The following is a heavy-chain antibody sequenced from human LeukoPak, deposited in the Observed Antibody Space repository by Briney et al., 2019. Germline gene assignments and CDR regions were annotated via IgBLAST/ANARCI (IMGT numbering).Heavy chain of an antibody. CDR2: IKSKTDGGTT. D-gene: IGHD1-26*01. V-gene: IGHV3-15*01. CDR3: ARDLSRSPAAFDI. J-gene: IGHJ3*02. Sequence: KPGGSLRLSCAASGFTFSNAWMSWVRQAPGKGLEWVGRIKSKTDGGTTDYAAPVKGRFTISRDDSKNTLYLQMNSLKTEDTAVYYCARDLSRSPAAFDIWGQGTMVTVSS. CDR1: GFTFSNAW.